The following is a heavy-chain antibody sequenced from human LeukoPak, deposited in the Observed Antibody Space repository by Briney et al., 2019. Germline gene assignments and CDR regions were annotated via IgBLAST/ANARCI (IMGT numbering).Heavy chain of an antibody. Sequence: PVASVKVSCKASGGTFSSYAISWVRQAPGQGLEWMGGIIPIFGTANYAQKFQGRVTITADESTSTAYMELSSLRSEDTAVYYCARDLGGAPLFDYWGQGTLVTVSS. CDR1: GGTFSSYA. D-gene: IGHD1-26*01. V-gene: IGHV1-69*13. J-gene: IGHJ4*02. CDR2: IIPIFGTA. CDR3: ARDLGGAPLFDY.